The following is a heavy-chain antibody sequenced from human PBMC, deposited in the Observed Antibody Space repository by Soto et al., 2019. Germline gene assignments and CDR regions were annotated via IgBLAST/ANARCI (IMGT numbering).Heavy chain of an antibody. CDR3: ARVVVPAAMGGWVDP. V-gene: IGHV4-34*01. CDR2: INHSGST. D-gene: IGHD2-2*01. Sequence: SETLSLTCAVYGGSFSGYYWSWIRQPPGKGLEWIGEINHSGSTNYNPSLKSRVTISVDTSKNQFSLKLSSVTAADTAVYYCARVVVPAAMGGWVDPWGQGTLVTVSS. J-gene: IGHJ5*02. CDR1: GGSFSGYY.